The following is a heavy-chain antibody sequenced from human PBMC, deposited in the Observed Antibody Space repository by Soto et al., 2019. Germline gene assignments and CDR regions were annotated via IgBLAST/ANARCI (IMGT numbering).Heavy chain of an antibody. CDR3: ARDKWGCSGGSCNYYYYYMDV. D-gene: IGHD2-15*01. Sequence: GGSLRLSCAASGFTFSSYWMHWVRQAPGKGLVWVSRINSDGSSTSYADSVKGRFTISRDNAKNTLYLQMNSLRAEDTAVYYCARDKWGCSGGSCNYYYYYMDVWGKGTTVTVSS. V-gene: IGHV3-74*01. CDR1: GFTFSSYW. CDR2: INSDGSST. J-gene: IGHJ6*03.